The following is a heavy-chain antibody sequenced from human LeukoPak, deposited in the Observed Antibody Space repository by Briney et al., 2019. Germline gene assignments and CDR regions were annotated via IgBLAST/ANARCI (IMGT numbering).Heavy chain of an antibody. D-gene: IGHD5-18*01. CDR3: ARVADTAMVTVDY. V-gene: IGHV4-61*02. Sequence: PSETLSLTCTVSGGSISSGSYYWSWIRQPAGKGLEWIGRIYTSGSTNYNPSLKSRVTISVDTSKNQFSLKLSSVTAADTAVYYCARVADTAMVTVDYWGQGTLVTVSS. CDR2: IYTSGST. J-gene: IGHJ4*02. CDR1: GGSISSGSYY.